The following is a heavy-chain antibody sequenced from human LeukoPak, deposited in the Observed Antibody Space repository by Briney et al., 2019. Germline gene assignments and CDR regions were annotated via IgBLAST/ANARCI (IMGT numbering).Heavy chain of an antibody. V-gene: IGHV3-30*18. D-gene: IGHD3-22*01. CDR2: TSYHGRDK. Sequence: GGSLRLSCVASGFTFSSYGMHWVRQAPGKGLEWVAATSYHGRDKYYADAVSGRFTISRDNSKNTLHLEMNSLRTDDTAVYYCTKERGGGGRRINLMVGGYGPWGQGTQVTVSS. CDR3: TKERGGGGRRINLMVGGYGP. J-gene: IGHJ5*02. CDR1: GFTFSSYG.